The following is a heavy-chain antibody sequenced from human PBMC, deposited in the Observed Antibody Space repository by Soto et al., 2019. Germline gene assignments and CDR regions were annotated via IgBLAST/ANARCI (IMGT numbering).Heavy chain of an antibody. D-gene: IGHD1-1*01. CDR2: IYATGTT. Sequence: PSATLTLTCTVSGASISGFYWSWIRKSAGKGLEWIGRIYATGTTDYNPSLKSRVMMSVDTSKKQFSLKLRSVTAADTAVYYCVRDGTKTLPDWFDPWGQGISVTVSS. CDR1: GASISGFY. J-gene: IGHJ5*02. V-gene: IGHV4-4*07. CDR3: VRDGTKTLPDWFDP.